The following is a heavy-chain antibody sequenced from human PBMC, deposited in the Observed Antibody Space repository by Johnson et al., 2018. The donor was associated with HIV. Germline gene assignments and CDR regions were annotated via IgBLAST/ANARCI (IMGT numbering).Heavy chain of an antibody. V-gene: IGHV3-30-3*01. CDR2: ISYDGSNK. Sequence: QVQLVESGGGVVQPGGSLRLSCAASGFTFSSYAMHWVRQAPGKGLEWVAVISYDGSNKYYADSVKGRFTISRDNSKNTLYLQMNSLRAEDTAVYYCARAGYYGDNDAFDIWGQGTMVTVSS. D-gene: IGHD4-17*01. J-gene: IGHJ3*02. CDR1: GFTFSSYA. CDR3: ARAGYYGDNDAFDI.